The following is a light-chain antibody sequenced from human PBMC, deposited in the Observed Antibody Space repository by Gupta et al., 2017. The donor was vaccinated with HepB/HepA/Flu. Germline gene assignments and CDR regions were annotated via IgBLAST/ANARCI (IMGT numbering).Light chain of an antibody. CDR2: GNR. J-gene: IGLJ2*01. CDR1: SSNIGAGYD. Sequence: QSVLTQPLSVSGAPGQRVTISCNGSSSNIGAGYDVHWYQQLPGTAPKLLLYGNRHRPSGVPDRFSGSNSVTSASLAITGLQAEDEADYCCQSYDSSLSLFGGGTKLTVL. V-gene: IGLV1-40*01. CDR3: QSYDSSLSL.